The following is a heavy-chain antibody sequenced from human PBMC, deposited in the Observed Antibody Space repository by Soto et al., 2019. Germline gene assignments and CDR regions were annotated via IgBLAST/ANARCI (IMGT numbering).Heavy chain of an antibody. D-gene: IGHD5-12*01. V-gene: IGHV3-21*01. CDR3: ARSHPEWLRPDY. J-gene: IGHJ4*02. CDR2: ISSSSSYI. Sequence: GGSLRLSCAASGFTFSSYSMNWVRQAPGKGLEWVSSISSSSSYIYYADSVKGRFTISRDNAKNSLYLQMNSLRAEDTAVYYCARSHPEWLRPDYWGQGTLVTVSS. CDR1: GFTFSSYS.